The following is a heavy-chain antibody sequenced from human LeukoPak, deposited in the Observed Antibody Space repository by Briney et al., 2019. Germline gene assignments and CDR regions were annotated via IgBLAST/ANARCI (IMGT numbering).Heavy chain of an antibody. V-gene: IGHV4-59*01. D-gene: IGHD3-10*01. CDR1: GGSISSYY. Sequence: SETLSLTCTVSGGSISSYYWSWIRQPPGKGLEWIGYIYYSGSTNYNPSLKSRVTISVDTSKNQFSLNLSSVTAADTAVYYCARGRVEAGGLFGYWGQGTLVTVSS. CDR3: ARGRVEAGGLFGY. CDR2: IYYSGST. J-gene: IGHJ4*02.